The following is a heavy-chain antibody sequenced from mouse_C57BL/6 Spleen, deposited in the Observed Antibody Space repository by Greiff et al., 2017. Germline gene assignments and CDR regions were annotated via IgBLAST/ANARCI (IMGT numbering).Heavy chain of an antibody. CDR3: ARSYYDGYFRFAY. D-gene: IGHD2-3*01. CDR1: GYTFTSYW. V-gene: IGHV1-69*01. CDR2: IDPSDSYT. Sequence: LVESGAELVMPGASVKLSCKASGYTFTSYWMHWVKQRPGQGLEWIGEIDPSDSYTNYNQKFKGKSTLTVDKSSSTAYMQLSSLTSEDSAVYYCARSYYDGYFRFAYWGQGTLVTVSA. J-gene: IGHJ3*01.